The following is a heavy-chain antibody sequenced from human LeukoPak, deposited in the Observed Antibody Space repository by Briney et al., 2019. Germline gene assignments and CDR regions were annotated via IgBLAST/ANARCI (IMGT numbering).Heavy chain of an antibody. D-gene: IGHD5-18*01. CDR1: GFIFSPYN. V-gene: IGHV3-21*01. Sequence: GGSLRLSRVASGFIFSPYNMNWVRQAPGKGLEWVSSISSSSSDIYYTDSVKGRFTISRDNAKNSLYLQMNSLRAEDTAVYYCARGRGYSYGTLGYWGQGTLVTVSS. CDR2: ISSSSSDI. CDR3: ARGRGYSYGTLGY. J-gene: IGHJ4*02.